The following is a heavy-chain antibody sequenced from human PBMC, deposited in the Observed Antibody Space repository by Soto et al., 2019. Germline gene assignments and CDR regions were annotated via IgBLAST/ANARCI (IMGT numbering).Heavy chain of an antibody. CDR2: ISAYNGNT. CDR1: CYTFTSYG. CDR3: ARDPKSDFWSGYYRYYYYYGLDV. D-gene: IGHD3-3*01. J-gene: IGHJ6*01. Sequence: ASVEISSKASCYTFTSYGISWVRQAPGQGLEWMGWISAYNGNTNYAQKLQGSVTMTTDTSTSTAYMELRSLRPADTAVYYCARDPKSDFWSGYYRYYYYYGLDVWGRGTTVTVAS. V-gene: IGHV1-18*01.